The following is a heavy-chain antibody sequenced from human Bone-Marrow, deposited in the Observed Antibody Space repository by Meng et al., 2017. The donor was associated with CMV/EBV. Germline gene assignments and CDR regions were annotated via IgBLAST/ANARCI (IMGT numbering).Heavy chain of an antibody. D-gene: IGHD2-2*01. CDR3: ARGYCSSTSCYHNWFDP. V-gene: IGHV3-21*01. CDR2: ISSSSSYI. CDR1: GFTFSNAW. J-gene: IGHJ5*02. Sequence: GESLKISCAASGFTFSNAWMNWVRQAPGKGLEWVSSISSSSSYIYYADSVKGRFTISRDNAKNSLYLQMNSLRAEDTAVYYCARGYCSSTSCYHNWFDPWGQGTLVTVSS.